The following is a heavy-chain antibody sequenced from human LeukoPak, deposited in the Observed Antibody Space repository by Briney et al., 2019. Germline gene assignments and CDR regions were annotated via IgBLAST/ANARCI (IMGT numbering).Heavy chain of an antibody. J-gene: IGHJ6*03. CDR1: GYTFSDYY. Sequence: GASVKVSFKASGYTFSDYYIHWIRQAPGQGLEWVGWINPNSGDTDYARKFQGRVTVTRGTSISTAYMEVGRLRCGDPAVFYCATAQGDYYYHYMDVWGKGTTVTVSS. CDR2: INPNSGDT. V-gene: IGHV1-2*02. CDR3: ATAQGDYYYHYMDV.